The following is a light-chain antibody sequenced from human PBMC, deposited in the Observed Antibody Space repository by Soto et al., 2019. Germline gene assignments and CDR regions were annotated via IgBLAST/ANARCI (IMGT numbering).Light chain of an antibody. V-gene: IGKV3-15*01. CDR2: GAS. CDR1: QSVSSN. J-gene: IGKJ1*01. CDR3: QQYNNWPRT. Sequence: IVMTQSPATLSVSPWERATLSWRASQSVSSNLAWYQQKPGQAPRLLIYGASTRATGIPARFSGSGSGTEFTLTISSLQSEDFAVYYCQQYNNWPRTFGQGTKVDIK.